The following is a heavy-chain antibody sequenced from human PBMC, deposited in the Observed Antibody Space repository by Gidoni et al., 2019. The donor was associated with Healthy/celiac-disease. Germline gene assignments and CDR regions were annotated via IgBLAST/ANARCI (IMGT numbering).Heavy chain of an antibody. CDR1: GYTFPGYY. V-gene: IGHV1-2*02. J-gene: IGHJ3*02. Sequence: QVQLVQSGAEVKKPGASVKVSCKAAGYTFPGYYMHWVRQAPGQGLEWMGWINPNSGGTNYAQKFQGRVTMTRDTSISTAYMELSRLRSDDTAVYYCAREGYCSSTSCLNDAFDIWGQGTMVTVSS. D-gene: IGHD2-2*01. CDR2: INPNSGGT. CDR3: AREGYCSSTSCLNDAFDI.